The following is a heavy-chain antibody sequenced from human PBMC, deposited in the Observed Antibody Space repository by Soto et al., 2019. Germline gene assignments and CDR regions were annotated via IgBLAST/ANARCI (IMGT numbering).Heavy chain of an antibody. Sequence: EVQLLESGGGLVQPGGSLRLSCAASGFTFSSYAMSWVRQAPGKGLEWVSAITGGGGGTYYANSVKGRFTISRDNSKNTLYLQQNSLRAEDTAVYYCAKDSTGYYYDRGGYYRHRDDYWGQGTLVTVSS. D-gene: IGHD3-22*01. V-gene: IGHV3-23*01. CDR2: ITGGGGGT. J-gene: IGHJ4*02. CDR3: AKDSTGYYYDRGGYYRHRDDY. CDR1: GFTFSSYA.